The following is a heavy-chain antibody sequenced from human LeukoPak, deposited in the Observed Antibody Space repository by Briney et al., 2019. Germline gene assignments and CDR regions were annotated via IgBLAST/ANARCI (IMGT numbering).Heavy chain of an antibody. CDR2: ISPHSSET. V-gene: IGHV1-2*02. CDR3: ARGRDYYYRDDYYVDYFDY. Sequence: ASVRVSCKASGYSFTGYYIHWVRQAPGPGLEWMAWISPHSSETNSTHKFQGRIALTRDSAINTAYKELTSLTSDDTAVYYCARGRDYYYRDDYYVDYFDYWGQGALVTVSS. J-gene: IGHJ4*02. CDR1: GYSFTGYY. D-gene: IGHD3-22*01.